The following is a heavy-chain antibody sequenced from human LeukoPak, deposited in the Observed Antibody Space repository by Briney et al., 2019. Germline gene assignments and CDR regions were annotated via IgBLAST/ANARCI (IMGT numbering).Heavy chain of an antibody. CDR3: ARAPYPLYCSSTSCYTTHGFDY. Sequence: PSETLSLTCAVYGGSFSGYYWSWIRQPPGKGLEWIGEINHSGSTNYNPSLKSRVTISVDTSKNQFSLKLSSVTAADTAVYYCARAPYPLYCSSTSCYTTHGFDYWGQGTLVTVSS. CDR1: GGSFSGYY. V-gene: IGHV4-34*01. J-gene: IGHJ4*02. CDR2: INHSGST. D-gene: IGHD2-2*02.